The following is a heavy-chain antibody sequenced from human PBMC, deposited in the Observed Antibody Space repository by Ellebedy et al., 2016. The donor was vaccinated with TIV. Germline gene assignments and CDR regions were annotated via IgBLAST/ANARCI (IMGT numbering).Heavy chain of an antibody. J-gene: IGHJ4*02. CDR3: ATFPYISTSSAY. Sequence: ASVKVSCKASGYTFTAYHIHWVRQAPGQGLEWMGWIYPYSGGTNYAPKFQGRVTMTRDTSINTGYMELSGLKSDDTAVYYCATFPYISTSSAYWGQGTQVTVSS. CDR1: GYTFTAYH. CDR2: IYPYSGGT. V-gene: IGHV1-2*02. D-gene: IGHD3-3*02.